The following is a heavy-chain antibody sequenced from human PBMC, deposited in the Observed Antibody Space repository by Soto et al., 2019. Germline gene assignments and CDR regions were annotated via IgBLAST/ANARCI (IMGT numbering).Heavy chain of an antibody. J-gene: IGHJ4*02. CDR3: ARAPYGSGTKPYYFDY. D-gene: IGHD3-10*01. Sequence: TSETLSLTCTVSGGSISSDYWSWIRQPPGKGLERFGFIYNSGSTNYNPSLKSRVTISMDTSRNHFSLILSSVTAADTAVYYCARAPYGSGTKPYYFDYWGQGTLVTVSS. CDR1: GGSISSDY. V-gene: IGHV4-59*01. CDR2: IYNSGST.